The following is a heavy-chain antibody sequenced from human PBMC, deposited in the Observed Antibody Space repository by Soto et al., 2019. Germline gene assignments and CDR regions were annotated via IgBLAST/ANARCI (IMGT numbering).Heavy chain of an antibody. V-gene: IGHV4-39*01. CDR1: GGSANSRGKS. CDR3: ARGYGDYSWFDS. D-gene: IGHD2-21*02. Sequence: QLQLQESGPGLMKPSETLSLTCTVPGGSANSRGKSWGWIRQPPGKGLEWLGTIYFRRNTYYNPSLKSRLTMSLDTSKSQFSLRLSSVTATDSAVYYCARGYGDYSWFDSCGHGTLVTVSS. CDR2: IYFRRNT. J-gene: IGHJ5*01.